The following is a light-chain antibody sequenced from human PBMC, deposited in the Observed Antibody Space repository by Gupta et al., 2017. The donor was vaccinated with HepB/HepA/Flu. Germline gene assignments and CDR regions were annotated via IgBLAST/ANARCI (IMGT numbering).Light chain of an antibody. Sequence: DIQMTQSPSSVSASVGDRVTITCRASQGISSWLAWYQQKPGKAPKLLIYAASSWQSGVTSRFSGSGYGRDLTLTSSSRQPEDFATYYCQQTNSFPSYTFGQGTKLEIK. J-gene: IGKJ2*01. CDR3: QQTNSFPSYT. CDR1: QGISSW. CDR2: AAS. V-gene: IGKV1-12*02.